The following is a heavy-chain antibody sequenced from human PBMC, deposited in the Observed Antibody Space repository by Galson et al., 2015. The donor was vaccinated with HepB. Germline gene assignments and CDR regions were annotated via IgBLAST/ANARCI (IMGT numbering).Heavy chain of an antibody. J-gene: IGHJ6*02. CDR3: ARELADYGGNSRGMDV. D-gene: IGHD4-23*01. CDR2: IYSGGST. Sequence: SLRLSCAASGFTVSSNYMSWVRQAPGKGLEWVSVIYSGGSTYYADSVKGRFTISRHNSKNTLYLQLNSLRAEDTAVYYCARELADYGGNSRGMDVWGQGTTVTVSS. V-gene: IGHV3-53*04. CDR1: GFTVSSNY.